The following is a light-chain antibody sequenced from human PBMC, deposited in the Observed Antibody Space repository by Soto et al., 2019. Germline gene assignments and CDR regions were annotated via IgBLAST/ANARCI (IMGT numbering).Light chain of an antibody. CDR2: GAS. V-gene: IGKV3-20*01. Sequence: EIEMTQSPATLSLSPGERATLFCRASQSVATSQLAWYQQKPGQAPRLLIGASSRATGVPDRFIASGSETDFTLTISRLEPEDFAVYYCQQFGSSPRTFGRGTKVDIK. CDR3: QQFGSSPRT. CDR1: QSVATSQ. J-gene: IGKJ1*01.